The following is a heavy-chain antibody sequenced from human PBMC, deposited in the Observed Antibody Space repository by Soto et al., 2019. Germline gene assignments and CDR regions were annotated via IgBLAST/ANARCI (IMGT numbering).Heavy chain of an antibody. CDR3: ARNPSSITGTTPFDY. V-gene: IGHV1-69*06. CDR1: GGTFSSYA. J-gene: IGHJ4*02. D-gene: IGHD1-20*01. Sequence: QVQLVQSGAEVKKPGSSVKVSCKASGGTFSSYAISWVRQAPGQGLEWMGGIIPIFGTANYAQKFQGRVTITADKSTSTAYMELSSLRAEDTAVYYCARNPSSITGTTPFDYWGQGTLVTVSS. CDR2: IIPIFGTA.